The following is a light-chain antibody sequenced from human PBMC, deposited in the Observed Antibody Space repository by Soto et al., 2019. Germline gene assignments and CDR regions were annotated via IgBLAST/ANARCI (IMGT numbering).Light chain of an antibody. V-gene: IGLV2-11*01. Sequence: QSALTQPRSVSGSPGQSVTISCSGTSSDVGGYEYVSWYQQHPGKAPRLLIYHVGQRPSGVPDRFSGSKSGNTASLTISGLQAEDEADYYCCSYTSSGTWVFGGGTKLTVL. CDR1: SSDVGGYEY. CDR2: HVG. CDR3: CSYTSSGTWV. J-gene: IGLJ3*02.